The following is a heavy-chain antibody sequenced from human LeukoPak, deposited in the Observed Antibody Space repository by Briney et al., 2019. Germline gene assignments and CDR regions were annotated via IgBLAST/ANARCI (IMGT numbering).Heavy chain of an antibody. Sequence: SGGSLRLSCAASGFTFSSYSMNWVSQAPGKGLEWVSSISSSSSYIYYTDSVKGRFTLSRDNAKKSLYLQMNSLRAEDTAVYYCARAPHPYCSGGNCIYFDYWGQGTLVTVSS. J-gene: IGHJ4*02. CDR1: GFTFSSYS. D-gene: IGHD2-15*01. CDR3: ARAPHPYCSGGNCIYFDY. CDR2: ISSSSSYI. V-gene: IGHV3-21*01.